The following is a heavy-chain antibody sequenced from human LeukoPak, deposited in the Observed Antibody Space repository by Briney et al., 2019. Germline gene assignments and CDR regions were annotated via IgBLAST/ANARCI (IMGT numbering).Heavy chain of an antibody. CDR3: ARDYGDYVTLFDY. D-gene: IGHD4-17*01. CDR1: GYTFTSYD. CDR2: MNPNSGNT. V-gene: IGHV1-8*01. J-gene: IGHJ4*02. Sequence: ASVKVSCKATGYTFTSYDINWVRQATGQGLEWMGWMNPNSGNTGYAQKFQGRVTMTRNTSISTAYMELSSLRSEDTAVYYCARDYGDYVTLFDYWGQGTLVTVSS.